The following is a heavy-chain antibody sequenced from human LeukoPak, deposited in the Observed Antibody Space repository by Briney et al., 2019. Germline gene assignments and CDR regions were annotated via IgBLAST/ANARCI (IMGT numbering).Heavy chain of an antibody. CDR2: IYYSGST. CDR1: GGSISSGGYY. V-gene: IGHV4-31*03. Sequence: PSETLSLTCTVSGGSISSGGYYWSWIRQHPGKGLEWIGYIYYSGSTYYNPSLKSRVTISVDTSKNQFSLKLSSVTAADTAVYYCASSSWYPEGAFDIWGQGTMVTVSS. J-gene: IGHJ3*02. D-gene: IGHD6-13*01. CDR3: ASSSWYPEGAFDI.